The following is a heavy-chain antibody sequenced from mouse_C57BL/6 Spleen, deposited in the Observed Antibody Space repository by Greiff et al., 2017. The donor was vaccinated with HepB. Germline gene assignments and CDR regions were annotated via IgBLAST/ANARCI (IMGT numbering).Heavy chain of an antibody. CDR2: IDPSDSYT. CDR3: ARVHYSNYYAMDY. J-gene: IGHJ4*01. D-gene: IGHD2-5*01. Sequence: VKLQQPGAELVMPGASVKLSCKASGYTFTSYWMHWVKQRPGQGLEWIGEIDPSDSYTNYNQKFKGKSTLTVDKSSSTAYMQLSSLTSEDSAVYYCARVHYSNYYAMDYWGQGTSVTVSS. V-gene: IGHV1-69*01. CDR1: GYTFTSYW.